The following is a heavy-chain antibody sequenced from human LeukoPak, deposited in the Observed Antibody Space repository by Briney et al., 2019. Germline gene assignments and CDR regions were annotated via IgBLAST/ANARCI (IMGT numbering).Heavy chain of an antibody. CDR3: ARATWEKDYVAY. D-gene: IGHD3-10*01. J-gene: IGHJ4*02. Sequence: SETLSLTCTVSGGSISNYYWSWIRQPPGKGLEWFGHIDYSGSTNYNPPFKSRVTISVDTPNNQFSLKLSSVTAADTAVYYCARATWEKDYVAYWGQGTLVTVSS. V-gene: IGHV4-59*01. CDR2: IDYSGST. CDR1: GGSISNYY.